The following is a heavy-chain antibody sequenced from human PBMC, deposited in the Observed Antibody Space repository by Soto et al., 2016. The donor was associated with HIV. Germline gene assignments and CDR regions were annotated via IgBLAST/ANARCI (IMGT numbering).Heavy chain of an antibody. CDR2: ISGSGGST. V-gene: IGHV3-23*01. CDR3: AKDRSYSSSWYSDGVLDY. Sequence: EVQLLESGGGLVQPGGSLRLSCAASGFTFSSYAMSWVRQAPGKGLEWVSAISGSGGSTYYADSVKGRFTISRDNSKNTLYLQMNSLRAEDTAVYYCAKDRSYSSSWYSDGVLDYWGQGTLVTVSS. J-gene: IGHJ4*02. D-gene: IGHD6-13*01. CDR1: GFTFSSYA.